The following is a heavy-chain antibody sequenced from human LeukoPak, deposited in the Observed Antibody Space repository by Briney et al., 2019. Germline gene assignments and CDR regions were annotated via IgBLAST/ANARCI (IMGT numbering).Heavy chain of an antibody. J-gene: IGHJ4*02. V-gene: IGHV1-18*01. CDR3: ARDLGVVVTAGILDLDY. Sequence: ASVKVSCKASGYTFTSYGISWVRQAPGQRLEWMGWISAYNGNTNYAQKLQGRVTMTTDTSTSTAYMELRSLRSDDTAVYYCARDLGVVVTAGILDLDYWGQGTLVTVSS. D-gene: IGHD2-21*02. CDR2: ISAYNGNT. CDR1: GYTFTSYG.